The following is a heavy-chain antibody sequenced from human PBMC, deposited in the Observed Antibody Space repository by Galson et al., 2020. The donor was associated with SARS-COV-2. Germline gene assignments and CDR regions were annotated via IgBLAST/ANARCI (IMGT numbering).Heavy chain of an antibody. CDR1: GASISSTSYY. V-gene: IGHV4-39*07. CDR3: ARGKPFYYPHRASYFDY. CDR2: IYYNGST. D-gene: IGHD3-10*01. J-gene: IGHJ4*02. Sequence: SETLSLTCTVSGASISSTSYYWGWVRQPPGKGLEWIGNIYYNGSTYYNPSLKSRVTISLDTSKSQFSLRLSTLTAADTAVYYCARGKPFYYPHRASYFDYWGQGTLVPVSS.